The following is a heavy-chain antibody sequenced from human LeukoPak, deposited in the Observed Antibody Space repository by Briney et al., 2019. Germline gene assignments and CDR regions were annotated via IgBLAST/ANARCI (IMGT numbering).Heavy chain of an antibody. V-gene: IGHV3-48*04. CDR3: ARLYHDAFDI. CDR2: ISSSGSTV. J-gene: IGHJ3*02. Sequence: GGSLRLSCAASGFTFSNYGMHWVRQAPGKGLEWVSYISSSGSTVYYADSVKGRFTISRDNAKNSLYLQMNSLRAEDTAVYYCARLYHDAFDIWGQGTMVTVSS. CDR1: GFTFSNYG. D-gene: IGHD2-2*01.